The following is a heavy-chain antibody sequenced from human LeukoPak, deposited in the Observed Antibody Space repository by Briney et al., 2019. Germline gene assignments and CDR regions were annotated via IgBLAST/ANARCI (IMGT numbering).Heavy chain of an antibody. J-gene: IGHJ6*03. CDR3: ARYVDQTCYYYYMDG. V-gene: IGHV3-7*01. CDR2: IKQDGSEK. D-gene: IGHD2-2*01. Sequence: PGGSLRLSCAASGFTFSRYWMSWVRQAPGKGLEWVANIKQDGSEKYYVDSVKGRFTISRDNAKNSLSLQMNSLRAEDTAVYYCARYVDQTCYYYYMDGWGKGTTVTVSS. CDR1: GFTFSRYW.